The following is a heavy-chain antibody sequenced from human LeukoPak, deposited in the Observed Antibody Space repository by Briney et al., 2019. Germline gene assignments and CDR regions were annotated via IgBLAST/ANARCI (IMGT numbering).Heavy chain of an antibody. V-gene: IGHV3-66*01. D-gene: IGHD2-15*01. CDR3: ASKVPGGSFFGFLAY. J-gene: IGHJ4*02. Sequence: QTGGSLRLSCSASGFTVSDNYMSWVRQAPGKGLEWVSTIYRDGNTYYAESVKGRFTFSRDNSKNTLYLQMNSVRAEDTAVYYCASKVPGGSFFGFLAYWGQGTLVTVSS. CDR1: GFTVSDNY. CDR2: IYRDGNT.